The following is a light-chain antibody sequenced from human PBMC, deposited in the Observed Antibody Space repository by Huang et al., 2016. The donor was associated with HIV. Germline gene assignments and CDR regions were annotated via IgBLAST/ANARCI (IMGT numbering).Light chain of an antibody. CDR2: GVS. Sequence: EIVMTQSPATLSMSPGERATLSCRASQSVGSNLAWYQQKPGQAPRLLMYGVSTRATGIPARFSGSGSGTEFTLTISSLQSEDFAVYYCQQYNNWPPLTFGGGTKVEIK. CDR1: QSVGSN. J-gene: IGKJ4*01. CDR3: QQYNNWPPLT. V-gene: IGKV3-15*01.